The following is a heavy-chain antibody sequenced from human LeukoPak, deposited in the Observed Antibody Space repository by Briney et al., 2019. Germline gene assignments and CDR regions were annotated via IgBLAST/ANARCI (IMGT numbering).Heavy chain of an antibody. CDR1: GRSVSSYY. CDR3: ASLTSADAVEL. Sequence: PWATLSLTRTVSGRSVSSYYWSWIRQPPGEGLEWIRYIYDGGSTNYIPSLKSGATISVHTSKNQFSLKLSSVTAADTAVFYCASLTSADAVELRGQGTMVTVSS. J-gene: IGHJ3*01. V-gene: IGHV4-59*02. CDR2: IYDGGST. D-gene: IGHD2/OR15-2a*01.